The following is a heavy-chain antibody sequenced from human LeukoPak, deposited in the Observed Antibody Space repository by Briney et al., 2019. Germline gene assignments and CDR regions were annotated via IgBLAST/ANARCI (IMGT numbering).Heavy chain of an antibody. Sequence: GRSLRLSCAASGFTFSSYGMHWVRQAPGKGLEWVAVISYDGSNEYYADSVKGRFTISRDNSKNTLYLQMNSLRAEDTAVYYCAKDRTSNIVVVPAAIGDYWGQGTLVTVSS. CDR1: GFTFSSYG. CDR3: AKDRTSNIVVVPAAIGDY. J-gene: IGHJ4*02. V-gene: IGHV3-30*18. CDR2: ISYDGSNE. D-gene: IGHD2-2*01.